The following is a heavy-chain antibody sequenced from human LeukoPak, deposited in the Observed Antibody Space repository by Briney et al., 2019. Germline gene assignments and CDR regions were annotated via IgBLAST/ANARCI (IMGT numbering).Heavy chain of an antibody. CDR3: VRRGSSWYFDY. V-gene: IGHV4-38-2*01. D-gene: IGHD6-13*01. CDR1: GYSISSGYF. Sequence: PSETLSLTCAVSGYSISSGYFWGWIRQPPGKGLEWIGSINYSGSAYYSPSLKSRVTISVDTSKNQFSLKLSSATAADTAVYYCVRRGSSWYFDYWGQGTLVAVSS. CDR2: INYSGSA. J-gene: IGHJ4*02.